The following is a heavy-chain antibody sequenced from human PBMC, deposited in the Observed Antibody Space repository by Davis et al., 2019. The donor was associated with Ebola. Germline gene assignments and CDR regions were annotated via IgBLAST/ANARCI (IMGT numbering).Heavy chain of an antibody. J-gene: IGHJ6*02. CDR1: GYTFTSYG. CDR2: ISAYNGNT. CDR3: ARDVVVVVAAARYYYYYGMDV. Sequence: ASVKVSCKASGYTFTSYGISWVRQAPGQGLEWMGWISAYNGNTNYAQKPQGRVTMTTDTSTSTAYMELRSLRSDDTAVYYCARDVVVVVAAARYYYYYGMDVWGQGTTVTVSS. D-gene: IGHD2-15*01. V-gene: IGHV1-18*01.